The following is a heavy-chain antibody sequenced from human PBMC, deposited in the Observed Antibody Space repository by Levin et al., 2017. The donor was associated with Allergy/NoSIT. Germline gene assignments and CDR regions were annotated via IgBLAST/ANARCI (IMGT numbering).Heavy chain of an antibody. Sequence: LSLTCAASGFTFSGSAMHWVRQASGKRLEWVGRIRSKANIYATAYAASVKGRFTISRDDSKNAAYLQMKSLKTEETAVYYCTRTLGENMSRGVTGMDVWGRGTTVTVSS. J-gene: IGHJ6*03. CDR3: TRTLGENMSRGVTGMDV. D-gene: IGHD3-10*01. V-gene: IGHV3-73*01. CDR1: GFTFSGSA. CDR2: IRSKANIYAT.